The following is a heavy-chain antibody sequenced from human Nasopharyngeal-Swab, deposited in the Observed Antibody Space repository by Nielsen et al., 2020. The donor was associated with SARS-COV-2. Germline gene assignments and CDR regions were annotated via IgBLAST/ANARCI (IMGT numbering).Heavy chain of an antibody. J-gene: IGHJ3*01. V-gene: IGHV4-39*07. CDR1: GGSISSSPYY. D-gene: IGHD4-17*01. CDR3: ARPIELTTSAFDV. CDR2: IYYSGSA. Sequence: SETLSLTCTVSGGSISSSPYYWGWIRQPPGKGLEWIGSIYYSGSAFYNPSLKSRVAISVDTSRNQFSLRLNSVTAADTAVHYCARPIELTTSAFDVWGQGTLVTVSS.